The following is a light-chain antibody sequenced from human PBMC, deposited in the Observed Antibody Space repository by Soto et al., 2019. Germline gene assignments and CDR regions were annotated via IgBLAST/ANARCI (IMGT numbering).Light chain of an antibody. Sequence: DIQLTQSPSFLSASVGDRVTITCRASQGISTYLAWYQQKPGRIPKLLIYAASALQSGVPSRFSGSGSGTDFTLTISSLQPEDVATYYCQKYGSAPWTFGRGTKVDIK. J-gene: IGKJ1*01. V-gene: IGKV1-27*01. CDR3: QKYGSAPWT. CDR2: AAS. CDR1: QGISTY.